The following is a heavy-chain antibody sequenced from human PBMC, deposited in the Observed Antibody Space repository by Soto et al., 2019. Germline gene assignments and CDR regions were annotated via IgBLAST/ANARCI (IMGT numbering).Heavy chain of an antibody. CDR2: INPSGGST. V-gene: IGHV1-46*01. CDR1: GYTFTSYY. Sequence: WASVKVSCKASGYTFTSYYMHWVRQAPGQGLEWMGIINPSGGSTSYAQKFQGRVTMTRDTSTSTVYMELSSLRSEDTAVYYCAGQPRYYDILTGYYMGDYYYYGMDVWGQGTTVTVSS. D-gene: IGHD3-9*01. CDR3: AGQPRYYDILTGYYMGDYYYYGMDV. J-gene: IGHJ6*02.